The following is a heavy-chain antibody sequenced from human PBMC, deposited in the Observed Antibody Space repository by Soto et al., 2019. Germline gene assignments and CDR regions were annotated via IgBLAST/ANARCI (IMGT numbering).Heavy chain of an antibody. CDR3: ARTLTTGTTTTNAFDI. Sequence: GGSLRLSCAASGFTFSSYAMHWVRQAPGKGLEYVSAISSNGGSTYYANSVKGRFTISRDNSKNTLYLQMGSLRAEDMAVYYCARTLTTGTTTTNAFDIWGQGTMVTVSS. V-gene: IGHV3-64*01. J-gene: IGHJ3*02. CDR1: GFTFSSYA. CDR2: ISSNGGST. D-gene: IGHD1-1*01.